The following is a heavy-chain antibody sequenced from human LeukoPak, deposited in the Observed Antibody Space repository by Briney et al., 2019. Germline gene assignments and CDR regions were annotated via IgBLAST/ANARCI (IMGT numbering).Heavy chain of an antibody. V-gene: IGHV1-46*01. CDR3: ARGCLEESGSYYYYGMDV. D-gene: IGHD1-26*01. CDR1: GYTFTSYY. CDR2: INPSGGST. Sequence: ASVKVSCKAPGYTFTSYYMHWVRQAPGQGLEWMGIINPSGGSTSYAQKFQGRVTMTRDTSTSTVYMELSSLRSEDTAVYYCARGCLEESGSYYYYGMDVWGQGTTVTVSS. J-gene: IGHJ6*02.